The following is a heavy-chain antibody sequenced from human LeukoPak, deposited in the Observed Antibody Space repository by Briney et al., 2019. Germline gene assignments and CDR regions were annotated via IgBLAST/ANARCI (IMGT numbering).Heavy chain of an antibody. D-gene: IGHD1-14*01. CDR3: AKVRTYFYHGLDV. Sequence: GGSLRLSCAASGFTFSTYAMSWVRQAPGKGLEWVSGISGTTSGTYYADSVKGRFTISRDNSKNTLFLQVNSLRAEDTAVYYCAKVRTYFYHGLDVWGQGTTVTVSS. CDR1: GFTFSTYA. J-gene: IGHJ6*02. V-gene: IGHV3-23*01. CDR2: ISGTTSGT.